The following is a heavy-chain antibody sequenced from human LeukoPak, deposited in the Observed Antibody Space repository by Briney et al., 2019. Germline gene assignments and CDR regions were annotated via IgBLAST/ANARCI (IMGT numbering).Heavy chain of an antibody. CDR3: ARSITGTTPSGPYMDV. Sequence: PGGSLRLSCEVSGSTFSEAWMSWVRQAPGKGLEWVANIKQDGSEKYYVDSVKGRFTISRDNAKNSLYLQMNSLRAEDTAVYYCARSITGTTPSGPYMDVWGKGTTVTVSS. CDR2: IKQDGSEK. V-gene: IGHV3-7*01. J-gene: IGHJ6*03. CDR1: GSTFSEAW. D-gene: IGHD1-7*01.